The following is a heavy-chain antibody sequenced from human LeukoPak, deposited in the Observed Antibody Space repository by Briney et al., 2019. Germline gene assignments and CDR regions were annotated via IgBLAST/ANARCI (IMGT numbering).Heavy chain of an antibody. D-gene: IGHD6-13*01. J-gene: IGHJ4*02. CDR2: ISAYNGNT. V-gene: IGHV1-18*01. CDR3: ARDQSLVAYSSTWFDY. Sequence: GASVKVSCKASGYTFTNYSISWVRQAPGQGLEWMGWISAYNGNTDYAQNLQGRVTMTTDTLTSTAYMELRSLRSDDTAVYYCARDQSLVAYSSTWFDYWGQRTPVTVSS. CDR1: GYTFTNYS.